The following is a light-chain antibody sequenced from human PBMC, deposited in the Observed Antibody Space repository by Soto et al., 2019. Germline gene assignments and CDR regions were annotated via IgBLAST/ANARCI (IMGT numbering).Light chain of an antibody. CDR1: QSITNY. CDR2: AAS. CDR3: QQSNSSPPT. Sequence: DIQMTQSPSAXSASVGDRVTITCRASQSITNYLNCYQHKPGQAPNLLIYAASTLQAGVPSRFRGSGSGTDFTLTISSLHPEDFATYFCQQSNSSPPTFGGGTKVDIK. J-gene: IGKJ4*01. V-gene: IGKV1-39*01.